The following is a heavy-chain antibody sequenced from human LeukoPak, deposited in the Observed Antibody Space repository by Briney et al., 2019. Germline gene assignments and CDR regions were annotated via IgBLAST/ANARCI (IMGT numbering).Heavy chain of an antibody. CDR2: IYPGDSDT. J-gene: IGHJ4*02. V-gene: IGHV5-51*01. CDR3: ARLGSSIAARSYYFDY. Sequence: AGESLKISCNDSGYSFTTYWIAWVRQMPGKGLEWMGIIYPGDSDTRYSPSFQGQVTISVDKSISTAYLQWNSLKASDTAMYYCARLGSSIAARSYYFDYWGQGTLVTVSS. CDR1: GYSFTTYW. D-gene: IGHD6-6*01.